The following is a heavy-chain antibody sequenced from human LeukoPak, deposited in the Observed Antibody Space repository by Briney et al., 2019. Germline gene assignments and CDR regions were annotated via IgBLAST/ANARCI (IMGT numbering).Heavy chain of an antibody. J-gene: IGHJ4*02. CDR2: IYYSGST. D-gene: IGHD1-26*01. Sequence: SETLSLTCTVSGGSISSYYRSWIRQPPGKGLEWIGYIYYSGSTNYNPSLKSRVTISVDTSKNRFSLKLSSVTAADTAVYYCARTSVGATSDFDYWGQGTLVTVSS. CDR1: GGSISSYY. V-gene: IGHV4-59*08. CDR3: ARTSVGATSDFDY.